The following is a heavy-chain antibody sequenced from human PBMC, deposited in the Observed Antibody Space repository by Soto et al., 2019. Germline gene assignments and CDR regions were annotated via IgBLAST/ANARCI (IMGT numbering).Heavy chain of an antibody. Sequence: GGSLRLSCAASGFTFSSYSMNWVRQAPGKGLEWVSYISSSSSTIYYADSVKGRFTISRDNAKNSLYLQMNSLRAEDTAVYYCARFRIAARPRLGFDYWGQGTLVTVSS. CDR1: GFTFSSYS. CDR3: ARFRIAARPRLGFDY. CDR2: ISSSSSTI. V-gene: IGHV3-48*01. J-gene: IGHJ4*02. D-gene: IGHD6-6*01.